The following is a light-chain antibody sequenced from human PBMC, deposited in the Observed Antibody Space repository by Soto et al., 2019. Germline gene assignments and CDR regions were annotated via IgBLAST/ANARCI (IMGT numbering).Light chain of an antibody. CDR2: DVS. V-gene: IGLV2-11*01. CDR3: CSNAGSYTWV. CDR1: SSDVGGYNF. Sequence: QSALTQPRSVSGSPGQSVTISCSGSSSDVGGYNFVSWYQQHPGKAPKLMIYDVSKRPSGVPGRFSGSKSGNTASLTISGLQAEDEDDYYCCSNAGSYTWVFGGGTKLTVL. J-gene: IGLJ3*02.